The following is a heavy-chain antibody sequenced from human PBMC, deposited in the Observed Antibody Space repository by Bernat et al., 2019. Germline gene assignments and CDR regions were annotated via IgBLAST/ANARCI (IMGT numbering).Heavy chain of an antibody. CDR2: ISGSGGST. CDR3: AKAVVGATFHAFDI. Sequence: EVQLLESGGGLVQPGGSLRLSCAASGFTFSSYAMSWVRQAPGKGLEWVSTISGSGGSTYYADSVKGRFTISRDNSRNTLYLQMNRLRAEETAIYYWAKAVVGATFHAFDIWGHGTMVTVSS. J-gene: IGHJ3*02. D-gene: IGHD1-26*01. CDR1: GFTFSSYA. V-gene: IGHV3-23*01.